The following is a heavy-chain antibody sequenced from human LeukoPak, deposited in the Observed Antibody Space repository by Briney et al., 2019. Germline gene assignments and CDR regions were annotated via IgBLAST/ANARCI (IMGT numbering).Heavy chain of an antibody. V-gene: IGHV4-4*02. CDR1: GGSISNNNW. D-gene: IGHD1-26*01. CDR2: IYHSGIT. J-gene: IGHJ6*02. Sequence: SGTLSLTCAVSGGSISNNNWWTWVRQPPGKGLEWTGEIYHSGITNYNPSLKSRIAISVDRSKSQFSLKLSSVTAADTAVYYCAREISGSYPGVYYYGLDVWGQGTTVTVSS. CDR3: AREISGSYPGVYYYGLDV.